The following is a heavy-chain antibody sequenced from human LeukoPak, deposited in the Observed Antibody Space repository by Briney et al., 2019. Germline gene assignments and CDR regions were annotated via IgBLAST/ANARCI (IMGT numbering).Heavy chain of an antibody. V-gene: IGHV4-38-2*01. J-gene: IGHJ4*02. Sequence: SETLSLTCAVSRYSIRSDFYWGWIRPSPGKGLEWIGNIHHSGNTFYSPSLKSRITISVDTSKNQFYLKLNSVTAADTAVYYCARLLYTNGWYGAYFWGQGTPVTVAS. D-gene: IGHD6-19*01. CDR1: RYSIRSDFY. CDR3: ARLLYTNGWYGAYF. CDR2: IHHSGNT.